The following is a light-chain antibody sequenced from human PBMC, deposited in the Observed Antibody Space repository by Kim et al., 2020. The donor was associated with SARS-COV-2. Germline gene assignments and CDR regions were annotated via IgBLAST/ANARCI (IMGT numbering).Light chain of an antibody. CDR3: QQYGNSALT. J-gene: IGKJ4*01. Sequence: LSPGGRATLSCRASQSVSSNSVAWYQQKPGQAPRLLIYGASNRATGIPDRFSGSGSGTDFTLTISRLEPEDFAVYFCQQYGNSALTFGGGTKLEI. CDR2: GAS. V-gene: IGKV3-20*01. CDR1: QSVSSNS.